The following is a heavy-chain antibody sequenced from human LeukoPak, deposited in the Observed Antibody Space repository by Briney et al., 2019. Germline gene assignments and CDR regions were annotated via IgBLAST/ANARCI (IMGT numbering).Heavy chain of an antibody. CDR2: INPNSGGT. Sequence: ASVKVSFTASGYTFTGYYMHWVRQAPGQGLEWMGRINPNSGGTNYAQKFQGRVTMTRDTSISTAYMELSRLRSDDTAVYYCARVRFDDYVWGARGADYWGQGTLVTVSS. D-gene: IGHD3-16*01. CDR3: ARVRFDDYVWGARGADY. CDR1: GYTFTGYY. J-gene: IGHJ4*02. V-gene: IGHV1-2*06.